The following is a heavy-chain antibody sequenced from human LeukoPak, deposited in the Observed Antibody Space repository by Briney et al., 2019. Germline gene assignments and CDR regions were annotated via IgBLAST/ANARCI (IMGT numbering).Heavy chain of an antibody. J-gene: IGHJ4*02. CDR2: IYYSGST. CDR3: ARGSGSFMYYFDY. D-gene: IGHD1-26*01. Sequence: SETLSLTCTVSGGSISSGDYYWSWIRQPPGKGLEWIGYIYYSGSTYYNPSLKSRVTISVDTSKNQSSLKLGSVTAADTAVYYCARGSGSFMYYFDYWGQGTLVTVSS. CDR1: GGSISSGDYY. V-gene: IGHV4-30-4*01.